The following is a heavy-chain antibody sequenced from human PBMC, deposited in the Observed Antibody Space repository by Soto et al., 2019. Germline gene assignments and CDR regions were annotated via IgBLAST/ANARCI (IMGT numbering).Heavy chain of an antibody. CDR2: IWYDGSNK. D-gene: IGHD6-13*01. V-gene: IGHV3-33*01. CDR1: GFTFSSYG. J-gene: IGHJ6*02. CDR3: ARGGYCSRPTTNSYSDTHA. Sequence: SLRLSCAASGFTFSSYGMHWVRQAPGKGLEWVAVIWYDGSNKYYADSVKGRFTISRDNSKNTLYLQMNSLRAEDTAVYYCARGGYCSRPTTNSYSDTHARGHATTVNV.